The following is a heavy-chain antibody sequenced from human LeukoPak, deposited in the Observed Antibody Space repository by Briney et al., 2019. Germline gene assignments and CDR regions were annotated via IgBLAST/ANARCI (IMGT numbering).Heavy chain of an antibody. J-gene: IGHJ4*02. V-gene: IGHV3-23*01. CDR2: ITDSSTST. CDR3: ANTLYDFWSGYYRSDDY. CDR1: GFTFNNYV. D-gene: IGHD3-3*01. Sequence: GGSLRLSCAASGFTFNNYVMNWVRQAPGKGLEWVSAITDSSTSTYYADSVKGRFTISRDNSKNTLYLQMNSLRAEDTAVYYCANTLYDFWSGYYRSDDYWGQGTLVTVSS.